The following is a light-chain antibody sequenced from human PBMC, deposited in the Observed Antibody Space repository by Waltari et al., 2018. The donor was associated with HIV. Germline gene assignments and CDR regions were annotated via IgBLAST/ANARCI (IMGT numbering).Light chain of an antibody. V-gene: IGLV3-21*04. J-gene: IGLJ1*01. CDR3: QVWDSSSDAYV. Sequence: SSVRAQPPPVSAAPGKTASITCGGNKLGSKSRDWYQQKPGQAPVVVIYYDSDRPSGIPERFSGSNSGNTATLTISRVEAGDEADYYCQVWDSSSDAYVFGTGTKVTVL. CDR2: YDS. CDR1: KLGSKS.